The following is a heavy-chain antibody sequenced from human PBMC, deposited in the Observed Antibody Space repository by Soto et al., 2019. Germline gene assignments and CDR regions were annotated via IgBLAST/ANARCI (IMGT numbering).Heavy chain of an antibody. D-gene: IGHD4-17*01. V-gene: IGHV3-30*03. CDR2: ISCDGTTK. Sequence: HVQLVESGGGVVHPGTSLRLSCEVSGLTFNTSGMHWVRQVPGRGLEWVAVISCDGTTKYYGVNVKGRFTVSRDNSQNTFFLHIYGLRARETVVYYCAMQVRVTNKLYYGMDVWGPGTTVTPSS. J-gene: IGHJ6*02. CDR1: GLTFNTSG. CDR3: AMQVRVTNKLYYGMDV.